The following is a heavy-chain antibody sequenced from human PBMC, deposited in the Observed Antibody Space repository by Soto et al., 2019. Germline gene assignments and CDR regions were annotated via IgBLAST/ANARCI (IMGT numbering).Heavy chain of an antibody. CDR2: VXXRXGXX. Sequence: ASVKVSCKASGGTFTAYYVHWVRQAPEQGLXWIXXVXXRXGXXXYXXXFQGRVTMTRDTSITTAYMELSRLRPDDTAIYYCARVEGSASSPGDWGQGTLVT. V-gene: IGHV1-2*02. CDR1: GGTFTAYY. CDR3: ARVEGSASSPGD. J-gene: IGHJ1*01. D-gene: IGHD6-6*01.